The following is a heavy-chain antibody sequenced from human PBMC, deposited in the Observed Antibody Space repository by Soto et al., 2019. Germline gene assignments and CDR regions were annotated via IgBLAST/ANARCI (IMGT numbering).Heavy chain of an antibody. D-gene: IGHD4-4*01. CDR2: MRPDNGNR. CDR1: GYTFSTSG. CDR3: ARDTESNLYHD. V-gene: IGHV1-18*01. Sequence: ASVKVSCKTSGYTFSTSGISWVRQAPGQGLEWVGGMRPDNGNRKSAQRLQGRVTLTTDTSASTASMELRSLTSDDRAMYYCARDTESNLYHDWGQATLVTVSS. J-gene: IGHJ1*01.